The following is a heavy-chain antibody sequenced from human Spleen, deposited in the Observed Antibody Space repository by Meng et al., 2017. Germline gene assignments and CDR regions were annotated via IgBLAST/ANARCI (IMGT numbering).Heavy chain of an antibody. D-gene: IGHD3-22*01. CDR2: ISDDGFNK. V-gene: IGHV3-30*14. CDR1: GFTFSSYT. Sequence: GESLKISCAASGFTFSSYTFHWVRQAPGKGLEWVALISDDGFNKYYADSVKGRFTISRDNSKNSVFLQINSLRAEDTAVYYCARSPIDKYDLSALPLDYWGQGTLVTVSS. J-gene: IGHJ4*02. CDR3: ARSPIDKYDLSALPLDY.